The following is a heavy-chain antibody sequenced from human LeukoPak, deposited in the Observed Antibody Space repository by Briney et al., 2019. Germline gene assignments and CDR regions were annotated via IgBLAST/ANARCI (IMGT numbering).Heavy chain of an antibody. D-gene: IGHD3-22*01. CDR2: IYSGDRT. V-gene: IGHV3-53*01. CDR1: GFSVSSNY. Sequence: SGGSLRLSCAASGFSVSSNYMSWVRQAPGKGLECVSVIYSGDRTYYADSVKGRFTISRDSSKNTLYLQMNNLRVEDTAVYYCARDHAGYYYDSSGYCFDYWGQGTLVTVSS. J-gene: IGHJ4*02. CDR3: ARDHAGYYYDSSGYCFDY.